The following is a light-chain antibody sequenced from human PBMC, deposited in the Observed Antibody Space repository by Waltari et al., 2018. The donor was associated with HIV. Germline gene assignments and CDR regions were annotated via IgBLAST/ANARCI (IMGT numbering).Light chain of an antibody. CDR2: EVV. CDR1: STDVGSYNL. CDR3: CSYAGTTNFVVI. Sequence: QSALTQPASVSGSPGQSITISCTGTSTDVGSYNLVSWYQQHPGKAPKPLIYEVVNRPSGVSNRFSGSQSGNTASLTISGLQADDEADYYCCSYAGTTNFVVIFGGGTKLTVL. V-gene: IGLV2-23*02. J-gene: IGLJ2*01.